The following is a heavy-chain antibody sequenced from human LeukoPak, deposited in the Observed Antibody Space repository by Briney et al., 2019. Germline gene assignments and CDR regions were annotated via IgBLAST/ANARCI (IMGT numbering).Heavy chain of an antibody. J-gene: IGHJ3*02. CDR2: ISAYSGNT. CDR1: GYTFTSYG. Sequence: ASVKVSCKPSGYTFTSYGISWVRQAPGQGLEWMGWISAYSGNTHYAQNLQGRVTVTTDTSTSTAYMELRSLRSDDTAVYYCARDGHAFGIWGQGTMVTVSS. CDR3: ARDGHAFGI. D-gene: IGHD3/OR15-3a*01. V-gene: IGHV1-18*01.